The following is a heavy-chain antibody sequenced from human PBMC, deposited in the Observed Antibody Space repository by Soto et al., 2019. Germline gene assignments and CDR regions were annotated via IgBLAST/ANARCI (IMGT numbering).Heavy chain of an antibody. Sequence: EVQVLESGGGLVQPGGSLRLSCVVSGVTFDNYGMSWVRQAPGKGLEWVSAISGSGYSTYYADSVKCRLTISRANSENRLFLLMNSPRVEDTAVYYCAQTTRLANGAWYADHWGQGTLDTFSS. J-gene: IGHJ4*02. CDR3: AQTTRLANGAWYADH. CDR2: ISGSGYST. V-gene: IGHV3-23*01. CDR1: GVTFDNYG. D-gene: IGHD6-19*01.